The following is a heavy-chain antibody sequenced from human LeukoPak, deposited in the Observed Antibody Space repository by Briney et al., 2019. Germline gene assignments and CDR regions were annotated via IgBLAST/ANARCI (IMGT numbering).Heavy chain of an antibody. D-gene: IGHD3-3*01. J-gene: IGHJ4*02. CDR2: INHSGST. CDR1: GGSFSSYY. V-gene: IGHV4-34*01. Sequence: SETLSLTCAVYGGSFSSYYWSWIRQPPGKGLEWIGEINHSGSTNYNPSLKSRVTISVDTSKNQFSLKLSSVTAADTAVYYCARVRGFGVVTPIDYWGQGTLVTVSS. CDR3: ARVRGFGVVTPIDY.